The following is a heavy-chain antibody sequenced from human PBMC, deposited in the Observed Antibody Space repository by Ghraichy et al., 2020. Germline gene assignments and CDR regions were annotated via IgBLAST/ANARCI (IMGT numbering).Heavy chain of an antibody. Sequence: GGSLRLSCEASGFTFTNYWLSWVRQAPGKGLEWVANIKQDEREKHYVDSVKGRFTISRDNAKNSIYLQMNSLRAGDTAAYYCARDAYKNRYFDLWGRGTLVTVSS. CDR1: GFTFTNYW. CDR3: ARDAYKNRYFDL. V-gene: IGHV3-7*01. CDR2: IKQDEREK. D-gene: IGHD5-24*01. J-gene: IGHJ2*01.